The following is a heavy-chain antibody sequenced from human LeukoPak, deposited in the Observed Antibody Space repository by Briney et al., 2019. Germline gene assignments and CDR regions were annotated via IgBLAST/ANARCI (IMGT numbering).Heavy chain of an antibody. J-gene: IGHJ6*03. CDR1: GFPFSTYG. Sequence: SGGSLRLSCAASGFPFSTYGIHWVRQAPGKGLEWVAFIRNDGSNKYYADSVKGRFTISRDNSKNTLYLQMNSLRPDDTAVYYCAKITGGGYDYYYMDVWGKGTTVTVSS. V-gene: IGHV3-30*02. CDR2: IRNDGSNK. CDR3: AKITGGGYDYYYMDV. D-gene: IGHD2-8*02.